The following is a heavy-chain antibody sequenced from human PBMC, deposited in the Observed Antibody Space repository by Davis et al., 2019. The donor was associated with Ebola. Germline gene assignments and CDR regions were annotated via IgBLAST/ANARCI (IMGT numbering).Heavy chain of an antibody. D-gene: IGHD6-19*01. V-gene: IGHV3-9*01. CDR2: MSWKNDLI. Sequence: SLKISCVASGFSFRNYVMYWVRQAPGKGLEWVSGMSWKNDLIAYADSVRGRFTISRDYAKHSLFLQMNSLRVEDTAFYHCAVSSGYGGLGFDYWGQGTLVTVSS. CDR1: GFSFRNYV. CDR3: AVSSGYGGLGFDY. J-gene: IGHJ4*02.